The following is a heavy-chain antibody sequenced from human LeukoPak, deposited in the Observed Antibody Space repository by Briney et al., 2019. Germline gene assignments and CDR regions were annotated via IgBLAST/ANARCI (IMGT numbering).Heavy chain of an antibody. V-gene: IGHV3-30-3*01. D-gene: IGHD3-9*01. J-gene: IGHJ4*02. CDR1: GFTFSSYA. CDR3: ARSPYYDILAGFYYYFDY. Sequence: GRSLRLSCAASGFTFSSYAMRWVRQAPGKGLEGVADISYDGSNKYYADSVKGRLTISRDNSKSTLYLQMNSLRAEDTATYYCARSPYYDILAGFYYYFDYWGQGTLVTVSS. CDR2: ISYDGSNK.